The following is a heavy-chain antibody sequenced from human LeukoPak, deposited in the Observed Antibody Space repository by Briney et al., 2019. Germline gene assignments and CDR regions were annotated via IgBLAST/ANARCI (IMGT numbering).Heavy chain of an antibody. D-gene: IGHD3-3*01. J-gene: IGHJ4*02. CDR2: IYYSGST. V-gene: IGHV4-31*11. CDR1: GGSFSGYY. Sequence: SETLSLTCAVYGGSFSGYYWSWIRQHPGKGLEWIGYIYYSGSTYYNPSLKSRVTISVDTSKNQFSLKLSSVTAADTAVYYCARASGVRFLYYFDYWGQGTLVTVSS. CDR3: ARASGVRFLYYFDY.